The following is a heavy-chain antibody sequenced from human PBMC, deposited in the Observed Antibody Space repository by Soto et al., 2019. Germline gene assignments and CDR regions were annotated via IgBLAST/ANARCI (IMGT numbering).Heavy chain of an antibody. CDR1: GFTFSSYA. Sequence: QVQLVESGGGVVQPGRSLRLSCAASGFTFSSYAMHWVRQAPGKGLEWVAVISYDGSNKYYADSVKGRFTISRDNSKNTLYLQMNSLRAEDTAVYYCAREGPHEYSSSSFDYWGQGTLVTVSS. V-gene: IGHV3-30-3*01. CDR2: ISYDGSNK. J-gene: IGHJ4*02. CDR3: AREGPHEYSSSSFDY. D-gene: IGHD6-6*01.